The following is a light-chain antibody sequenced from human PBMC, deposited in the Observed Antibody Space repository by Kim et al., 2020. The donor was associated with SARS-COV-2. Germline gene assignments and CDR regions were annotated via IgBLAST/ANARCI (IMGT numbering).Light chain of an antibody. V-gene: IGLV2-14*03. CDR3: SSYTTSGTLV. J-gene: IGLJ2*01. CDR1: SSDIGDSKH. CDR2: DIT. Sequence: QSITISCIGSSSDIGDSKHVCWYQQHPGKAPNLIIYDITNRPSGLSSRFSGSKSGNTASLTISGLQGEDEAVYYCSSYTTSGTLVFGGGTKVTVL.